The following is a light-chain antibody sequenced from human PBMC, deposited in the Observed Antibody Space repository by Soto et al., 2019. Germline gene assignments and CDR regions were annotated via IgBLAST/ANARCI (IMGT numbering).Light chain of an antibody. CDR2: GAS. Sequence: EIVLTQSPGTLSLSPGERATLSCRASQSVSSSYLAWYQQKPGQAPRLLIYGASSRATGIPDRFSGSGSGTDFTLTISSLQPEDFATYYCQQSYSTPITFAQGTRLEIK. J-gene: IGKJ5*01. CDR3: QQSYSTPIT. V-gene: IGKV3-20*01. CDR1: QSVSSSY.